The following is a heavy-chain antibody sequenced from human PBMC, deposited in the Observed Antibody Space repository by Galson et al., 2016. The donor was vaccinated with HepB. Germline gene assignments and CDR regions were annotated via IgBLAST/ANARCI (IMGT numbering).Heavy chain of an antibody. CDR2: ISSDGSNT. J-gene: IGHJ4*02. Sequence: SLRLSCAASGFTFSSYGMHWVRQAPGKGLEWVAFISSDGSNTKYADSVKGRFTISRDNSKKTFYLQLNSLRAEDTAVYYCAKDGRIYCSSATCHDHFHYWGQGTLVTVSS. CDR1: GFTFSSYG. V-gene: IGHV3-30*18. CDR3: AKDGRIYCSSATCHDHFHY. D-gene: IGHD2/OR15-2a*01.